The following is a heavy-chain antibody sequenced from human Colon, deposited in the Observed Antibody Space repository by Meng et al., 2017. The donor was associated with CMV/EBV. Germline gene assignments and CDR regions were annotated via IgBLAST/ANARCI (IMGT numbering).Heavy chain of an antibody. CDR3: VREVRRSWFDP. CDR2: INSYSTYI. Sequence: GESLKISCAASGFTFSSYAMHWVRQAPGKGLEWVSSINSYSTYIGYADSVKGRFTVSRDNAKNSLYLQMNSLRAEDTAVYYCVREVRRSWFDPWGQGTLVTVSS. V-gene: IGHV3-21*01. J-gene: IGHJ5*02. CDR1: GFTFSSYA. D-gene: IGHD4-17*01.